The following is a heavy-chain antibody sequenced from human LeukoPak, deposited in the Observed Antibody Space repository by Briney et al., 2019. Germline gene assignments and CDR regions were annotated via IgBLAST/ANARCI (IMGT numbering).Heavy chain of an antibody. CDR1: GFTFDDYA. J-gene: IGHJ5*02. V-gene: IGHV3-9*01. D-gene: IGHD3-10*01. Sequence: GRSLRLSCAASGFTFDDYAMHWVRQAPGKGLEWVSGISWNSGSIGYADSVKGRFTISRDNAKNSLYLQMNSLRAEDTALYYCAKSRIGFGELNNNWFDPWGQGTLVTVSS. CDR2: ISWNSGSI. CDR3: AKSRIGFGELNNNWFDP.